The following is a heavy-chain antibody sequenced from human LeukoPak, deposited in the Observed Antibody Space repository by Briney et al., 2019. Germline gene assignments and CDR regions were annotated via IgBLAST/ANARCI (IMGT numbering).Heavy chain of an antibody. CDR3: ARAGTLYDYVWGSYRIDY. CDR1: GFTFSTYA. CDR2: ISYDGSNK. Sequence: GGSLRLSCAASGFTFSTYAMHWVRQAPGKGLEWVAVISYDGSNKYYADSVQGRFTISRDNSKNTLYLQMNSLRAEDTAVYYSARAGTLYDYVWGSYRIDYWGQGTLVTVSS. V-gene: IGHV3-30*04. D-gene: IGHD3-16*02. J-gene: IGHJ4*02.